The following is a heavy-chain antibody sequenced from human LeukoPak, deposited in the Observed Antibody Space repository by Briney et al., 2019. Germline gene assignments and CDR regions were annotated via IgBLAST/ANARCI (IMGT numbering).Heavy chain of an antibody. D-gene: IGHD2-2*01. CDR2: ISSTSSTI. V-gene: IGHV3-48*01. Sequence: GGSLRLSCAASGFAFSIYSMNWVRQAPGKGLEWVSSISSTSSTINYADSVKGRFTISRDNGKNSLFLQMNSLRAEDTAVYYWARVVGKKGHEFRGPMDVWGKGTTVTVSS. CDR1: GFAFSIYS. CDR3: ARVVGKKGHEFRGPMDV. J-gene: IGHJ6*03.